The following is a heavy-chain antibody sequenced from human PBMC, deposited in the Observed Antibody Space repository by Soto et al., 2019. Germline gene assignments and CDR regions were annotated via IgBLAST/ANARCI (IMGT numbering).Heavy chain of an antibody. D-gene: IGHD1-7*01. J-gene: IGHJ6*02. CDR3: AKDHGVTGTTHYGMDV. V-gene: IGHV3-23*01. Sequence: GSLRLSCAASGFTFSIYAMSWVRQAPGKGLEWVSAISGSGGSTYYADSVKGRFTISRDNSKNTLYLQMNSLRAEDTAVYYCAKDHGVTGTTHYGMDVWGQGTTVT. CDR2: ISGSGGST. CDR1: GFTFSIYA.